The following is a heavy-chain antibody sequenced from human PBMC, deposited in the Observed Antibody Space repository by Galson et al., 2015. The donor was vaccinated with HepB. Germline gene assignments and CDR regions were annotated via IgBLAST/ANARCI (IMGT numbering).Heavy chain of an antibody. CDR1: GDSVSSNGAA. Sequence: CAISGDSVSSNGAAWNWIRQSPSSGLEWLGRTYYKSKWYNEYTVSVKSRITINPDTSKNQFSLQLNSVTPDDTAVYYCVREGYYFDYWGQGTQVTVSS. V-gene: IGHV6-1*01. CDR3: VREGYYFDY. CDR2: TYYKSKWYN. J-gene: IGHJ4*02.